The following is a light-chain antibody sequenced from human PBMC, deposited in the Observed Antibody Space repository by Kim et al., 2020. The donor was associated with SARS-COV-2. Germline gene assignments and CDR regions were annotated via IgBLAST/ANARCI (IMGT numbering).Light chain of an antibody. CDR2: QDS. J-gene: IGLJ1*01. V-gene: IGLV3-1*01. CDR1: KLGDKY. CDR3: QAWDSSTRYV. Sequence: VSPGQTASITCSGDKLGDKYACWYQQKPGKSPVLVIYQDSKRPSGIPERFSGSNSGNTATLTISGTQAMDEADYYCQAWDSSTRYVFGTGTKVTVL.